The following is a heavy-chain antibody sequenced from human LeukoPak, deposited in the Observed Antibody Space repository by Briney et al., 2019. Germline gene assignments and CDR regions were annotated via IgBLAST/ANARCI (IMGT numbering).Heavy chain of an antibody. V-gene: IGHV5-51*01. CDR1: GYSFTSSW. CDR3: ARQPGAGWFDP. CDR2: INPGDSDT. Sequence: GESLKISCQASGYSFTSSWIGWARQMPGRGLEWMAIINPGDSDTRYSPSFQGQVTISADKSISTVYLQWGSLKASDTAMYYCARQPGAGWFDPWGQGTLVTVSS. D-gene: IGHD3-10*01. J-gene: IGHJ5*02.